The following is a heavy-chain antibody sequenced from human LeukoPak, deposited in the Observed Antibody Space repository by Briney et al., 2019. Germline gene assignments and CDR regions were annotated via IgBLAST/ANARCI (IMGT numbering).Heavy chain of an antibody. CDR1: GYSFTGYY. Sequence: SVTVSCKASGYSFTGYYMHWVRQATGQRREWIGWINPNSGGTNYAQKFQGRITMTRDTSISTAYMELSRLRSDDTAVYYCARPEPDCSSTSCYMDVWGQGTTVTVSS. CDR3: ARPEPDCSSTSCYMDV. CDR2: INPNSGGT. D-gene: IGHD2-2*01. V-gene: IGHV1-2*02. J-gene: IGHJ6*02.